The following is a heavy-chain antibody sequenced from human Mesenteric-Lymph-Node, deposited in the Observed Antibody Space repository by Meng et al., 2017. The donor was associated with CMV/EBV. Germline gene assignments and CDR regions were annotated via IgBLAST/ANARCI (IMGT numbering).Heavy chain of an antibody. CDR2: ISTSGNII. Sequence: GESLKISCAASGFTFSDYYMSWIRQAPGKGLEWVSYISTSGNIIYYADSVKGRFTISRDNAKNSLYLQMNSLRAEDTAVYYCAQLRPMDVWGQGTTVTVSS. V-gene: IGHV3-11*04. CDR3: AQLRPMDV. CDR1: GFTFSDYY. J-gene: IGHJ6*02. D-gene: IGHD4-23*01.